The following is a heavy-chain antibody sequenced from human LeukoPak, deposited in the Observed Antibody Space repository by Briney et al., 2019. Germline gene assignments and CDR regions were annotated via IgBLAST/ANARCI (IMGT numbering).Heavy chain of an antibody. CDR1: GFTVSSNS. CDR2: IYSGGNT. Sequence: GGSLRLSCTVSGFTVSSNSMSWVRQAPGKGLEWVSFIYSGGNTHYSDSVKGRFTISRDNSKNTLYLQMNSLRAEDTAVYYCAKDGMAGVVDDAFDIWGQGTMVTVSS. J-gene: IGHJ3*02. D-gene: IGHD1-1*01. CDR3: AKDGMAGVVDDAFDI. V-gene: IGHV3-53*05.